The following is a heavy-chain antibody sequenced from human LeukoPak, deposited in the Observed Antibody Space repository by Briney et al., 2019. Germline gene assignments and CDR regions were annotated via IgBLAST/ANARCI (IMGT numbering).Heavy chain of an antibody. D-gene: IGHD4-17*01. Sequence: GGSLRLSCAASGFTFSGYSMHWVRQASGKGLEWVGRIRSKANSYATAYAASVKGRFTVSRDDSKNTAYLQMNSLKTEDTAVYYCTSYGDLPFDYWGQGTLVTVSS. J-gene: IGHJ4*02. CDR1: GFTFSGYS. CDR3: TSYGDLPFDY. CDR2: IRSKANSYAT. V-gene: IGHV3-73*01.